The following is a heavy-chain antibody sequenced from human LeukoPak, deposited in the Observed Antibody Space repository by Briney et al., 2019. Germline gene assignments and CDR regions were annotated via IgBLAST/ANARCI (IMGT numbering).Heavy chain of an antibody. J-gene: IGHJ6*02. CDR3: ARGDDSSGPLAMVYGMDV. CDR1: GYTFTSYG. CDR2: INAFNGNT. V-gene: IGHV1-18*01. Sequence: GASVKVSCKPSGYTFTSYGISWVRQAPGQGLEWMGWINAFNGNTNYAQKLQGRVTMTTDTSTSTAYMELSSLRSEDTAVYYCARGDDSSGPLAMVYGMDVWGQGTTVTVSS. D-gene: IGHD3-22*01.